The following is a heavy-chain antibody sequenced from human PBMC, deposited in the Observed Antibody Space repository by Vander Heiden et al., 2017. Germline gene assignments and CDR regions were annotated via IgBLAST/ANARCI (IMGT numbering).Heavy chain of an antibody. CDR1: GFTVSSKY. D-gene: IGHD3-10*01. CDR3: ASLKGWSGEGVADY. Sequence: EVQLVESGGDWIQPGGSLRLSCEASGFTVSSKYMYWVRQAPGKGLELVSFIYRGGGTYYPDSVKGRFTVSRDNSKNTLYLQMNSLRAEDTAVYYCASLKGWSGEGVADYWGRGALVTVSS. V-gene: IGHV3-53*01. J-gene: IGHJ4*02. CDR2: IYRGGGT.